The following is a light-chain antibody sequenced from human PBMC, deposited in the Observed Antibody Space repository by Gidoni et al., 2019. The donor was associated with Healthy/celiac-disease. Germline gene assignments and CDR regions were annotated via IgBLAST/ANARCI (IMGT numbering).Light chain of an antibody. CDR3: SSYTSSSTWV. Sequence: QSALTQPASVSGSPGQSITLSCTGTSSDVGGYNYVSWYQQHPGKAPKLMIYEVSNRPSGVPDRFSGSKSGNTASLTISGLQAEDEADYYCSSYTSSSTWVFGGGTKLTVL. CDR2: EVS. V-gene: IGLV2-14*01. J-gene: IGLJ3*02. CDR1: SSDVGGYNY.